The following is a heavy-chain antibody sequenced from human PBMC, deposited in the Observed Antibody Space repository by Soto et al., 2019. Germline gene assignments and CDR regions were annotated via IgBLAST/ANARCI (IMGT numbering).Heavy chain of an antibody. D-gene: IGHD3-9*01. CDR2: IYPGDSDT. CDR3: ARLRRDDILTGYSNYYYYGMDV. J-gene: IGHJ6*02. V-gene: IGHV5-51*01. Sequence: PGESLKISCKGSGYSFTSYWIGWVRQMPGKGLEWMGIIYPGDSDTRYSPSFQGQVTISADKSISTAYLQWSSLKASDTAMYYCARLRRDDILTGYSNYYYYGMDVWGQGTTVTVSS. CDR1: GYSFTSYW.